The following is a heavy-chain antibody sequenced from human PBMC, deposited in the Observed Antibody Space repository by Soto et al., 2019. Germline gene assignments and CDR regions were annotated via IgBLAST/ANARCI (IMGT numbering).Heavy chain of an antibody. Sequence: SVKVSCKASGFTFTSSAVQWVRQARGQRLEWIGWIVVGSGNTNYAQKFQERVTITRDMSTSTAYMELSSLRSEDTAVYYCAAEEARSGWAHYYYGMDVWGQGTTVTAP. CDR3: AAEEARSGWAHYYYGMDV. V-gene: IGHV1-58*01. CDR2: IVVGSGNT. CDR1: GFTFTSSA. D-gene: IGHD6-25*01. J-gene: IGHJ6*02.